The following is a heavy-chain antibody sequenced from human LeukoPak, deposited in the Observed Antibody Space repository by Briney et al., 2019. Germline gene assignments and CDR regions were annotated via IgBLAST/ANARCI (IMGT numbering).Heavy chain of an antibody. CDR3: ARALATARYYYYYMDV. V-gene: IGHV1-2*02. J-gene: IGHJ6*03. CDR2: INPNSGGT. CDR1: GYTFTGYY. Sequence: GASVKVSFKASGYTFTGYYMHWVRQAPGQGLEWMGWINPNSGGTNYAQKFQGRVTMTRDTSISTAYMELSRLRSDDTAVYYCARALATARYYYYYMDVWGKGTTVTISS.